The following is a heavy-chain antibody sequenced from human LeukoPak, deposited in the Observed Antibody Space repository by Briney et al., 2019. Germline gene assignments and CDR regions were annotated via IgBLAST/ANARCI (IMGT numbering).Heavy chain of an antibody. J-gene: IGHJ4*02. CDR3: PSGAGGSYINY. D-gene: IGHD1-26*01. CDR2: IKQDGSEK. Sequence: GGSLRPSCAASGFTFSSYWMSWVRQAPGKGLEWVANIKQDGSEKYYVDSVKGRFTISRDNAKNSLYLQMNSLRAEDTAVYYCPSGAGGSYINYWGQGTLVTVSS. CDR1: GFTFSSYW. V-gene: IGHV3-7*01.